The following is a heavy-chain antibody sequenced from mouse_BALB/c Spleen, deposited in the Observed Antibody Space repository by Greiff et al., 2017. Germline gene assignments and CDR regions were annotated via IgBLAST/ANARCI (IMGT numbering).Heavy chain of an antibody. CDR2: ISNGGGST. Sequence: EVMLVESGGGLVQPGGSLKLSCAASGFTFSSYTMSWVRQTPEKRLEWVAYISNGGGSTYYPDTVKGRFTISRDNAKNTLYLQMSSLKSEDTAMYYCARQDYYRSSWFAYWGQGTLVTVSA. V-gene: IGHV5-12-2*01. CDR1: GFTFSSYT. CDR3: ARQDYYRSSWFAY. J-gene: IGHJ3*01. D-gene: IGHD1-1*01.